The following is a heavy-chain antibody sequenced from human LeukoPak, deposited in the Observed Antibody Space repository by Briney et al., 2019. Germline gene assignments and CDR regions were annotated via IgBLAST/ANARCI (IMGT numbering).Heavy chain of an antibody. Sequence: SETLSLTCTVAGGSISSGGYYWSWIRQHPGQGLAWIGYINYSETTYYNPSLKSRLTISVDTSKNQFSLRLSSVTAADTAVYYCARAVKGGNSYGWFDYWGQGTLVTVSS. CDR3: ARAVKGGNSYGWFDY. CDR2: INYSETT. J-gene: IGHJ4*02. V-gene: IGHV4-31*03. D-gene: IGHD5-18*01. CDR1: GGSISSGGYY.